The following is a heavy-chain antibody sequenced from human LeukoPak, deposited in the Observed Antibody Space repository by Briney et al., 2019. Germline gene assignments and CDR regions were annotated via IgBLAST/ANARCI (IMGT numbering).Heavy chain of an antibody. CDR1: RFTFSSYG. CDR2: ISYDGSNK. Sequence: PGGSLRLSCAASRFTFSSYGMHWVRQAPGKGLEWVAVISYDGSNKYYADSVKGRFTISRDNSKDTLYLQLNSLRAEDTAVYYCAKDTRQLAFDYWGQGTLVTVSS. CDR3: AKDTRQLAFDY. V-gene: IGHV3-30*18. J-gene: IGHJ4*02. D-gene: IGHD5-24*01.